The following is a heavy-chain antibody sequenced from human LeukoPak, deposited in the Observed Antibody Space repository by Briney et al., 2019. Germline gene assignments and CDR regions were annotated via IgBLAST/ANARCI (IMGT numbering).Heavy chain of an antibody. J-gene: IGHJ3*01. V-gene: IGHV3-7*01. CDR3: ARDWLAGNPYHTFDL. CDR2: IKEDESEE. CDR1: GFTFSSYW. Sequence: GGSLRLSCAASGFTFSSYWMTWVRQAPGKGLECVANIKEDESEEYYVDSVKGRFSISRDNAKNSLHLQMNSLRAEDTAVYYCARDWLAGNPYHTFDLWGKGTMVTVSS. D-gene: IGHD3-22*01.